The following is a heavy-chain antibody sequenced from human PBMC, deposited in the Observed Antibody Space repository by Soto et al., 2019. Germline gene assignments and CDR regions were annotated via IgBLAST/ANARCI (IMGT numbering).Heavy chain of an antibody. CDR1: GFTFSDYY. D-gene: IGHD6-19*01. CDR3: ARDRSGWRIGGSTTRGFDP. V-gene: IGHV3-11*01. Sequence: QVQLVASGGGLVKPGASLRLSCEASGFTFSDYYMSWIRQAPGKGLEWVSYISSSGSTIYYADSVKGRFTISRDNAKNSLYLQMNSLRDEDTAVYYCARDRSGWRIGGSTTRGFDPWGQGTLVTVSS. J-gene: IGHJ5*02. CDR2: ISSSGSTI.